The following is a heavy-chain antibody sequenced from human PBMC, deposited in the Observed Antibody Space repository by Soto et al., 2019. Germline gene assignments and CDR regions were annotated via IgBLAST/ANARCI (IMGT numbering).Heavy chain of an antibody. J-gene: IGHJ4*02. V-gene: IGHV4-34*01. CDR2: INHSGST. Sequence: SETLSLTCAVYGGSFSGYYWSWIRQPPGKGLEWIGEINHSGSTNYNPSLKSRVTISVDTSKNQFSLKLSSVTAADTAVYYCARSLDGEGYEFWFDYWGQGTLVTVSS. CDR1: GGSFSGYY. CDR3: ARSLDGEGYEFWFDY. D-gene: IGHD5-12*01.